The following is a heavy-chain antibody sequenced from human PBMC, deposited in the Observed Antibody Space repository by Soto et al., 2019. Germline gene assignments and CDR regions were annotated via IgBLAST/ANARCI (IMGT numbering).Heavy chain of an antibody. CDR2: ITWNSRVV. J-gene: IGHJ4*02. Sequence: EVQLVESGGRLVQPGRSLRLSCVGTGLNVDDFAMHWVRQAPGKGLEWVSGITWNSRVVAYADSVKGRFTISRDNARNSLYLQMDSLRDEDTALYYWAKGRYDFWSPYYFDSWGQGTLVTFSS. V-gene: IGHV3-9*01. CDR3: AKGRYDFWSPYYFDS. CDR1: GLNVDDFA. D-gene: IGHD3-3*01.